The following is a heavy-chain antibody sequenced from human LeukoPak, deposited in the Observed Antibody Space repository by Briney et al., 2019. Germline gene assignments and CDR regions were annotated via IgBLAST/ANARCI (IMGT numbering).Heavy chain of an antibody. CDR1: GFTFSSYS. D-gene: IGHD5-24*01. Sequence: GGSLRLSCAASGFTFSSYSMNWVRQAPGKGLEWVSYISSSSTIYYADSVKGRFTISRDNAKNSLYLQMNSLRAEDTAVYYCARVEMATIAYYYYYMDVWGKGTTVTVSS. CDR2: ISSSSTI. CDR3: ARVEMATIAYYYYYMDV. V-gene: IGHV3-48*01. J-gene: IGHJ6*03.